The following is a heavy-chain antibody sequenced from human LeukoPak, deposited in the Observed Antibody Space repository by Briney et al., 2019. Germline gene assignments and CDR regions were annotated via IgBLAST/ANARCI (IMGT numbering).Heavy chain of an antibody. Sequence: GGSLRLSCAASGFTFSSYSMNWVRQAPGKGLEWVSSISSSSSYIYYADSVKGRFTISRDNAKNSLYLQMNSLRAEDTAVYYCARGYGSYLEFDYWGQGTLVTVSS. CDR1: GFTFSSYS. CDR2: ISSSSSYI. CDR3: ARGYGSYLEFDY. J-gene: IGHJ4*02. V-gene: IGHV3-21*01. D-gene: IGHD1-26*01.